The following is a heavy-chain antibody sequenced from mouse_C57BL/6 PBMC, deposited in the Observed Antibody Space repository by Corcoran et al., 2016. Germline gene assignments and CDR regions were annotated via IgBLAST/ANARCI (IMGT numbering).Heavy chain of an antibody. D-gene: IGHD2-3*01. CDR1: GFSLSTSGMG. CDR3: ARRDDGYYGVAWFAY. V-gene: IGHV8-12*01. J-gene: IGHJ3*01. CDR2: IYWDDDK. Sequence: QVTLKESGPGILQSSQTLSLTCSFSGFSLSTSGMGVSWIRQPPGKGLEWLAHIYWDDDKRYNPSLKSRLTISKDTSRNQVFLKITSVDTADTATYYCARRDDGYYGVAWFAYWGQGTLVTVSA.